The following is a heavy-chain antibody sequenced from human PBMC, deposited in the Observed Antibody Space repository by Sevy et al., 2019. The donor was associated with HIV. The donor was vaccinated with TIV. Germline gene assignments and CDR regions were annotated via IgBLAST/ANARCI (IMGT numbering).Heavy chain of an antibody. CDR2: IGSGGDA. Sequence: GGSLRLSCGASGFTFSSYDMHWVRHAAGKGLEWVSGIGSGGDAYYPGSVKGRFTISRENAKNSLYLQMNSLGAGDTAVYYCARSGGYSDYGMDVWGQGTTVTVSS. CDR3: ARSGGYSDYGMDV. J-gene: IGHJ6*02. V-gene: IGHV3-13*01. D-gene: IGHD5-12*01. CDR1: GFTFSSYD.